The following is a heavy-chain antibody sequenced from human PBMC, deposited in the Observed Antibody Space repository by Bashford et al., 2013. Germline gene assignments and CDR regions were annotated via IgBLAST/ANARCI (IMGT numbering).Heavy chain of an antibody. J-gene: IGHJ4*02. CDR1: GGSFSGYY. Sequence: SETLSLICAVYGGSFSGYYWSWIRQPPGKGLEWIGEINHSGSTSYNPSLKSRVTISVDTSKNQFSLWLSSVTAADTAVYYCARLTGNQDGAHFDYWGQGTLVTVSS. CDR2: INHSGST. D-gene: IGHD7-27*01. CDR3: ARLTGNQDGAHFDY. V-gene: IGHV4-34*01.